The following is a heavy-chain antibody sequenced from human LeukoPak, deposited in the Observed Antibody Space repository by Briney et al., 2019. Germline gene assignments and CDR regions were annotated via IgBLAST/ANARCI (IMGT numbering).Heavy chain of an antibody. V-gene: IGHV3-53*01. J-gene: IGHJ4*01. CDR1: GFTVSRNY. D-gene: IGHD3-22*01. CDR2: IYSGGNT. Sequence: GGSLRLSCAASGFTVSRNYMNWVRQAPGKGLEWVSVIYSGGNTYYADSVKGRFTISRDNSKNTLYLQMNRLRAEDTAVHYCARTANDYDGSGFFDYWGHGTLVTVSS. CDR3: ARTANDYDGSGFFDY.